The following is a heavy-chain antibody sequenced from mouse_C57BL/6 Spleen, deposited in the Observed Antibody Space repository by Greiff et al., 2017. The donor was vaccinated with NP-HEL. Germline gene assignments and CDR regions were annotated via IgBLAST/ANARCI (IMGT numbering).Heavy chain of an antibody. D-gene: IGHD2-4*01. CDR3: ARYTMRDAMDY. Sequence: VQLQQSGPELVKPGASVKISCKASGYAFSSSWMNWVKQRPGKGLEWIGRIYPGDGDTNYNGKFKGKATLTADKSSSTAYMQLSSLTSEDSAVYFCARYTMRDAMDYWGQGTSVTVSS. J-gene: IGHJ4*01. CDR1: GYAFSSSW. V-gene: IGHV1-82*01. CDR2: IYPGDGDT.